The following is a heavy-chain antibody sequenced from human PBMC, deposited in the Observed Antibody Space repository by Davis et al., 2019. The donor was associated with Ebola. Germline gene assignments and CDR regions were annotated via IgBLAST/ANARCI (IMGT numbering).Heavy chain of an antibody. CDR2: IIPLFCIP. D-gene: IGHD3-22*01. Sequence: SVKVSCKASGGTFSSYAISWVRPPPGQALLSFLVIIPLFCIPKYAQKFQGRVTITADESTSTAYMELSSLRSEDTAEYYWARDRYSDGSGYFFEQSHWGQGTLVTVPS. CDR3: ARDRYSDGSGYFFEQSH. J-gene: IGHJ4*02. V-gene: IGHV1-69*13. CDR1: GGTFSSYA.